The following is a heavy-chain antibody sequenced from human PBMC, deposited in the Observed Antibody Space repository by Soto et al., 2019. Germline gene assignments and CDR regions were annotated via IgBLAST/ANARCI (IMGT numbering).Heavy chain of an antibody. V-gene: IGHV2-5*02. CDR2: IYWDDDK. CDR1: GFSLSTSGVG. J-gene: IGHJ4*02. Sequence: QITLKESGPTLVKPTQTLTLTCTFSGFSLSTSGVGVGWIRQPPGKALEWLALIYWDDDKRYSPSLKSRVTITKDTSKNQVVLTMTNIDPVDTGTYYCARLYSSSWFDYWGQGTLVTVSS. CDR3: ARLYSSSWFDY. D-gene: IGHD6-13*01.